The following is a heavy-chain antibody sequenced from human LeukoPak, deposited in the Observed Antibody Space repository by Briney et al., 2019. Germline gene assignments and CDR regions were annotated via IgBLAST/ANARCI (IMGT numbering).Heavy chain of an antibody. Sequence: PGGSLRLSCAASEFTFSDYYTSWIRQAPGKGLEWVSYISYSGDTIYYADSVKGRFTVSRDNAKNTLYLQMNSLRAEDTAVYYCARGDPFDYWGQGTLVTVSS. CDR2: ISYSGDTI. CDR1: EFTFSDYY. CDR3: ARGDPFDY. V-gene: IGHV3-11*01. J-gene: IGHJ4*02. D-gene: IGHD2-21*02.